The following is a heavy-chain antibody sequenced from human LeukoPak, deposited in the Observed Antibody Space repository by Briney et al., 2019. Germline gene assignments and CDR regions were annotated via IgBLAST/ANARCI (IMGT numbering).Heavy chain of an antibody. V-gene: IGHV1-18*04. CDR1: GYTFTSYG. J-gene: IGHJ6*04. D-gene: IGHD3-10*01. CDR3: AREGGSGSYYSRRPYYYGMDV. Sequence: ASVTVSCKASGYTFTSYGISWVRQAPGQGLEWMGWISAYNGNTNYAQKLQGRVTMTTDTSTSTAYMELRSLRSDDTAVYYCAREGGSGSYYSRRPYYYGMDVWGKGTTVTVSS. CDR2: ISAYNGNT.